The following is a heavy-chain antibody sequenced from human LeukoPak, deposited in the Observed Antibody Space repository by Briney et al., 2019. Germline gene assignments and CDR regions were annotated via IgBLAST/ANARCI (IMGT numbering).Heavy chain of an antibody. Sequence: GGSLRLSCAASGFTFSSYWMSWVRQAPGKGPEWVAHIKQDASQEDHVDSVKGRFTISRDNAKNSLYLQMNSLRAEDTTVYYCARGVVYPTWSGPHWSDYWGQGTLVTVSS. CDR2: IKQDASQE. CDR3: ARGVVYPTWSGPHWSDY. D-gene: IGHD3-3*01. J-gene: IGHJ4*02. V-gene: IGHV3-7*01. CDR1: GFTFSSYW.